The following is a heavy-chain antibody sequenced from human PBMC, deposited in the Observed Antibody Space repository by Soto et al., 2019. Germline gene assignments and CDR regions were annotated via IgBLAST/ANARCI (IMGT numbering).Heavy chain of an antibody. CDR3: ARVQVRGLRAYYFDY. CDR1: GYTFTSYG. CDR2: ISAYNGNT. V-gene: IGHV1-18*01. J-gene: IGHJ4*02. Sequence: QVQLVQSGAEVKKPGASVKVSCKASGYTFTSYGINWVRQAPGQGLEWMGWISAYNGNTNYAQKLQGRVTMTTDTSTSTAYMELRSLRSDDTAVSYCARVQVRGLRAYYFDYWGQGTLVTVSS. D-gene: IGHD3-10*01.